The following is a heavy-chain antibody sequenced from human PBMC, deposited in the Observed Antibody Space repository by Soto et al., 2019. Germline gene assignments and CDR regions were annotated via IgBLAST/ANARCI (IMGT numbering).Heavy chain of an antibody. J-gene: IGHJ4*02. CDR1: GFSFRSYS. Sequence: GGSLRLSCAASGFSFRSYSMNWVRQAPGKGLEWVSYIDKTDVSIYYADSVKGRFTISRDNSKNTLYLQMNSLRAEDTAVYYCAVQTGGGYDFWSGYSHGRYFDYWGQGTLVTVSS. CDR2: IDKTDVSI. CDR3: AVQTGGGYDFWSGYSHGRYFDY. V-gene: IGHV3-48*01. D-gene: IGHD3-3*01.